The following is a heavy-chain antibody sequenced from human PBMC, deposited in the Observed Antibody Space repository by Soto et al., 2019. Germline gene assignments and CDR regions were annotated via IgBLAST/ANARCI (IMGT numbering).Heavy chain of an antibody. J-gene: IGHJ4*02. CDR3: AASTFLSGVSGYFHLAF. D-gene: IGHD3-3*01. Sequence: QVHLVQSGTEVKKPGSSVKVSCKTSGDTFSNYAISWVRQAPGQGLEWMGGIIPVFDSASYAQRCRDRVTISANKVTSTAYLELTSLTSEDTAVYYCAASTFLSGVSGYFHLAFWGQGTLVTVSS. CDR1: GDTFSNYA. V-gene: IGHV1-69*06. CDR2: IIPVFDSA.